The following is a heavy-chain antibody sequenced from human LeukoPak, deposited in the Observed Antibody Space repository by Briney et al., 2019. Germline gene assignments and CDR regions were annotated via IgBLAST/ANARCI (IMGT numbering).Heavy chain of an antibody. CDR3: ARDTKDWGSVFDC. V-gene: IGHV3-33*01. J-gene: IGHJ4*02. CDR1: EFSFSNYG. CDR2: IWNDGSNE. Sequence: GRSLRLSCAASEFSFSNYGMHWVRQAPGKGLEWVAVIWNDGSNEYYADSVKGRFTISRDNSKNTLYLQMNSLRAEDTAVYYCARDTKDWGSVFDCWGQGVLVTVSS. D-gene: IGHD7-27*01.